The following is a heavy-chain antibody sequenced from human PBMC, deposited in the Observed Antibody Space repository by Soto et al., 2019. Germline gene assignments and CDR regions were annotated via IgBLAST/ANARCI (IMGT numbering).Heavy chain of an antibody. D-gene: IGHD1-1*01. V-gene: IGHV5-10-1*01. J-gene: IGHJ5*02. CDR1: GHRFTSYW. CDR2: IDPSDSYN. CDR3: ARHPAGTTWIDP. Sequence: PWYSLKCSCAGSGHRFTSYWISWVRQMPGKGLEWMGRIDPSDSYNNYSPSFQGHVTISADKSISTAYLQWSSLKASDTAMYYCARHPAGTTWIDPWGQGTLVTVSS.